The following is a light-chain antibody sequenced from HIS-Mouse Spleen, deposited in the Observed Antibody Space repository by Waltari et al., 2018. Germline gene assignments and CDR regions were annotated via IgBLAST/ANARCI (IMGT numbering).Light chain of an antibody. CDR1: QGISNY. V-gene: IGKV1-27*01. CDR3: QKYNSAPFT. Sequence: DIQMTQSPSSLSASVVDIVTITCRAIQGISNYLTWYKQKPGKVPKLLIYAASTLQSGVPSRFSGCGSGTDCTLTISSLQPEDVETYYSQKYNSAPFTLGPGTKVDIK. CDR2: AAS. J-gene: IGKJ3*01.